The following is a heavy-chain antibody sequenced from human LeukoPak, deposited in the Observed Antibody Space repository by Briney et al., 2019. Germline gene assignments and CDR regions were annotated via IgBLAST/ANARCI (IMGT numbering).Heavy chain of an antibody. CDR1: GFTFSSYW. V-gene: IGHV3-7*01. D-gene: IGHD3-3*01. J-gene: IGHJ4*02. CDR2: IKQDGSEK. Sequence: GGSLRLSCAASGFTFSSYWMSWVRQAPGKGLEWVANIKQDGSEKYYVDSVKGRFIISRDNAKNSLYLQMNSLRAEDTAVYYCARVFGDFWSGYLHFDYWGQGTLVTVSS. CDR3: ARVFGDFWSGYLHFDY.